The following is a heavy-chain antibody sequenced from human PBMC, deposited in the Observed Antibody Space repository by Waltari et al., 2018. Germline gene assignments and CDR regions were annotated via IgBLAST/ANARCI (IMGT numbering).Heavy chain of an antibody. J-gene: IGHJ4*02. Sequence: QVQLQASGPGLVKPSETLSLTCTVSGYSISSGYYRCWIRQPPGKGLEWIGSSYHSGSTYYNPSLKSRVTISVDTSKNQFSLKLSSVTAADTAVYYSARVIAVAGTSHWGQGTLVTVSS. D-gene: IGHD6-19*01. V-gene: IGHV4-38-2*02. CDR1: GYSISSGYY. CDR3: ARVIAVAGTSH. CDR2: SYHSGST.